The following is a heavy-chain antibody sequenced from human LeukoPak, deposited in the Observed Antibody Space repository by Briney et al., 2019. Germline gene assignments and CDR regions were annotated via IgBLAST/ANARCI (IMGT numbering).Heavy chain of an antibody. CDR1: GGSISSGGYY. CDR3: ARGTPTVATPGGLWYFDL. V-gene: IGHV4-31*03. Sequence: SQTLSLTCTVSGGSISSGGYYWSWIRQHPGKGLEWIGYIYYSGSTYYNPSLKSRVTISVDTSKNQFSLKLSSVTAADTAVYYCARGTPTVATPGGLWYFDLWGRGTLVTVSS. J-gene: IGHJ2*01. D-gene: IGHD4-17*01. CDR2: IYYSGST.